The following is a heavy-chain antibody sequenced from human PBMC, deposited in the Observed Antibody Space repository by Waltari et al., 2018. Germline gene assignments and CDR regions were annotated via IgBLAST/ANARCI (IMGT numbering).Heavy chain of an antibody. D-gene: IGHD2-2*02. Sequence: QVQLVQSGAEVKKPGSSVKVSCKASGGTFSSYAISWVRQAPGQGLEWMGGIIPIFGTANYAQKFQGRVTITADESTSTAYMELSSRRSEDTAVYYCARGEYCSSTSCYTSRFDYWGQGTLVTVSS. J-gene: IGHJ4*02. CDR3: ARGEYCSSTSCYTSRFDY. V-gene: IGHV1-69*01. CDR2: IIPIFGTA. CDR1: GGTFSSYA.